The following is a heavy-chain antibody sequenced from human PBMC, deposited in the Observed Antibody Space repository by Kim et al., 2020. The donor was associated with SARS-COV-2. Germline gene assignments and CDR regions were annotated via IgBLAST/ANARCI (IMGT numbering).Heavy chain of an antibody. CDR3: ARENSHITIFGVLTRIGMAV. J-gene: IGHJ6*02. D-gene: IGHD3-3*01. CDR2: ISSSGSTI. Sequence: GGSLRLSCAASGFTFSDYYMSWIRQAPGKGLEWVSYISSSGSTIYYADSVKGRFTISRDTAKNSRYLQMNSLRPDDTAVYYCARENSHITIFGVLTRIGMAVWGRGPTVTVS. CDR1: GFTFSDYY. V-gene: IGHV3-11*01.